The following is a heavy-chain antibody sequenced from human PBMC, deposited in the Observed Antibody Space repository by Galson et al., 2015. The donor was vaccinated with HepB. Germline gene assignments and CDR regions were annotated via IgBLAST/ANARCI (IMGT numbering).Heavy chain of an antibody. D-gene: IGHD6-13*01. CDR3: ARVYSSSWYNFDY. J-gene: IGHJ4*02. V-gene: IGHV1-46*04. CDR2: INPSGGST. Sequence: SVKVSCKASGYTFISYYLHWVRQVPGQGLEWMGIINPSGGSTSYAQKLQGRVTMTRDTSTSTVYMELSSLRSEDTAVYYCARVYSSSWYNFDYWGQGTLVTVSS. CDR1: GYTFISYY.